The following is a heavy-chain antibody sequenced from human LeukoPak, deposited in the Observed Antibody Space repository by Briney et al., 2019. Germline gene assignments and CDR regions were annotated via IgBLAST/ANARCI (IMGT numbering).Heavy chain of an antibody. V-gene: IGHV6-1*01. CDR1: GDSVSSNTAA. Sequence: SQTLSLTCVISGDSVSSNTAAWNWIRQSPSRGLEWLGRTYYRSNWYNDYAVSVKGRITINPDTSKNHFALHLNSVTPEDTAVYYCARARLHHNYGSGTSFDYWGQGTLVTVSS. CDR2: TYYRSNWYN. CDR3: ARARLHHNYGSGTSFDY. D-gene: IGHD3-10*01. J-gene: IGHJ4*02.